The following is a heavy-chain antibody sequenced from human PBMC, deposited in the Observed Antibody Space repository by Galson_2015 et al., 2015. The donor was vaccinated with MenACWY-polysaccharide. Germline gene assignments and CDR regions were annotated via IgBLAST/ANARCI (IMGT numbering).Heavy chain of an antibody. V-gene: IGHV3-15*01. CDR3: MTSRAY. Sequence: SLRLSCAASGFTFSNAWMTWVRQGPGKGLEWVGNIKSKPDGGTTDYGAPVKGKFTISSDDSKNTLNQQMNGVKTDDSDVYYCMTSRAYWGQGALVTVSS. CDR2: IKSKPDGGTT. CDR1: GFTFSNAW. J-gene: IGHJ4*02.